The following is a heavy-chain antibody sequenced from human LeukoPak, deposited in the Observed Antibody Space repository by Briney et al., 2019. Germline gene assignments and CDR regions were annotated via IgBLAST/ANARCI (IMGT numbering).Heavy chain of an antibody. CDR3: ARRYSSSWYVGFFDP. J-gene: IGHJ5*02. D-gene: IGHD6-13*01. V-gene: IGHV4-59*08. Sequence: SETLSLTCTFSGASIRNYYRSLIRQSPGKGLEWIGYIYYSGSTNYNPSLESRVAMSVDTSKNQFSLRLSSVTAADTAIYYCARRYSSSWYVGFFDPWGQGTLVTVSS. CDR1: GASIRNYY. CDR2: IYYSGST.